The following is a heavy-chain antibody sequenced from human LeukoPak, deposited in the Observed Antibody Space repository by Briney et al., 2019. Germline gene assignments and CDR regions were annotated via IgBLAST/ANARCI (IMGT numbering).Heavy chain of an antibody. CDR1: GYTFTSYG. Sequence: ASVKVSCKASGYTFTSYGISWVRQAPGQGLEWMGWISAYNGNTNYAQKLQGRVTMTTDTSTSTAYMELRSLRSDDTAVYYCARETLENIEVVRADYWGQGTLVTVSS. J-gene: IGHJ4*02. V-gene: IGHV1-18*01. CDR3: ARETLENIEVVRADY. D-gene: IGHD2-21*01. CDR2: ISAYNGNT.